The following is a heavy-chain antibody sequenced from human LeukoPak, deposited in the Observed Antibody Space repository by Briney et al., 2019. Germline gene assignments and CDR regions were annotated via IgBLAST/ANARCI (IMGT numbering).Heavy chain of an antibody. J-gene: IGHJ4*02. Sequence: RPGGSLRLSCAASGFTFSDYYMSWIRQAPGKGLEWVSGINWNGGSTGYADSVKGRFTISRDNAKNSLYLQMNSLRAEDTALYYCARDYYDSSGYYKTQYYFDYWGQGTLVTVSS. V-gene: IGHV3-20*04. CDR1: GFTFSDYY. CDR2: INWNGGST. CDR3: ARDYYDSSGYYKTQYYFDY. D-gene: IGHD3-22*01.